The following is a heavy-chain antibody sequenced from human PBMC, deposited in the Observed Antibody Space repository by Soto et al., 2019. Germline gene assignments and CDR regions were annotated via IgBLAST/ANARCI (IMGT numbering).Heavy chain of an antibody. V-gene: IGHV3-30*18. CDR2: ISYDGSNK. CDR3: AKDLGYYYDSSGYLYYYYYGMDV. J-gene: IGHJ6*02. D-gene: IGHD3-22*01. CDR1: GFTFSSYG. Sequence: GGSLRLSCAASGFTFSSYGMHWVRQAPGKGLEWVAVISYDGSNKYYADSVKGRFTISRDNSKNTLYLQMNSLRAEDTAVYYCAKDLGYYYDSSGYLYYYYYGMDVWGQGTTVTVSS.